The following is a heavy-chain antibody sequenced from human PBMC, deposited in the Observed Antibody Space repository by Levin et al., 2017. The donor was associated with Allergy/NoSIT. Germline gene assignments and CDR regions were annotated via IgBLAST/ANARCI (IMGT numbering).Heavy chain of an antibody. V-gene: IGHV3-23*01. CDR2: ITGPFQTT. J-gene: IGHJ4*02. CDR3: AKDGSRLYS. Sequence: GGSLRLSCAASGFTFSSSAMSWVRQAPGKGLEWVSAITGPFQTTYYADSVKGRFTISRDNSKNTLYLQINSLRVDDRAVYYCAKDGSRLYSWGQGTLVTVAS. CDR1: GFTFSSSA. D-gene: IGHD3-16*01.